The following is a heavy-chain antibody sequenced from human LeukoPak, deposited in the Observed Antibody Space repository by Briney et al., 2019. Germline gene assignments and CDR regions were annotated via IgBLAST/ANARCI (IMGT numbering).Heavy chain of an antibody. Sequence: GGSLRLSCAASGFTFSSYSMNWVRQAPGKGLEWVSSISSSSSYIYYADSVKGRFTISRDNAKNSLYLQMNSLRAEDTAVYYCARALYDFWSGYSSPHYYMDVWGKGTTVTVSS. J-gene: IGHJ6*03. D-gene: IGHD3-3*01. CDR1: GFTFSSYS. CDR3: ARALYDFWSGYSSPHYYMDV. CDR2: ISSSSSYI. V-gene: IGHV3-21*01.